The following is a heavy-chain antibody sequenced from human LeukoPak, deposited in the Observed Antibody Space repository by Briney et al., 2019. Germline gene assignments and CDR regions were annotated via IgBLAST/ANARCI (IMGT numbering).Heavy chain of an antibody. CDR3: ARLYCSSTSCRHPLISDPYMDV. CDR1: GYSFTKYW. V-gene: IGHV5-51*01. CDR2: IYPGYSDT. D-gene: IGHD2-2*01. J-gene: IGHJ6*03. Sequence: GESLKISCQGSGYSFTKYWIGWVRQGPGKGLGWMWSIYPGYSDTRYSPSFQDQVTISADKSISTAYLQWSSLKASDTAMYYCARLYCSSTSCRHPLISDPYMDVWGKGTTVRVYS.